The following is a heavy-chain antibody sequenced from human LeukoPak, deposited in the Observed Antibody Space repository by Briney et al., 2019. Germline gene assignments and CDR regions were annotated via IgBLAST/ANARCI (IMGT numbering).Heavy chain of an antibody. CDR3: AREADSSGYSDWFDP. D-gene: IGHD3-22*01. Sequence: ASVKVSCKASGYTFTNYGINWVRQAPGQGLEWMGWISAYSGNTIHAQRVQGRVTMATDTSTSTAYMELRSLRSDDTAVYYCAREADSSGYSDWFDPWGQGTLVTVSS. CDR1: GYTFTNYG. J-gene: IGHJ5*02. V-gene: IGHV1-18*01. CDR2: ISAYSGNT.